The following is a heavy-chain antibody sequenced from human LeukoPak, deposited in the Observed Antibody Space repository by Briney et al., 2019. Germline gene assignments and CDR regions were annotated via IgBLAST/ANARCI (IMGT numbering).Heavy chain of an antibody. J-gene: IGHJ4*02. Sequence: PGGSLRLSCAASGFTFSRYEMNWVRPAPGKGLEWVSYISSSGSTIYYADSVKGPFTISRDNAKNSLYLQINSLRAEDTAVYYCARVVAARDYVDYWGQGTVVTVSS. CDR1: GFTFSRYE. CDR3: ARVVAARDYVDY. V-gene: IGHV3-48*03. CDR2: ISSSGSTI. D-gene: IGHD2-15*01.